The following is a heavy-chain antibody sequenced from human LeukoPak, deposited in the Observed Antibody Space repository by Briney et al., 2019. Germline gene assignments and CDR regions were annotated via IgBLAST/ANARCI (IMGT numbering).Heavy chain of an antibody. CDR3: AKRHDYGGQMDV. Sequence: GGSLRLSCAASGFTFSSYWMSWVRQAPGKGLEWVANIKQDGSEKYYADSVKGRFTISRDNSKNTLYLQMNSLRTEDTAVYYCAKRHDYGGQMDVWGKGTTVTVSS. CDR1: GFTFSSYW. CDR2: IKQDGSEK. V-gene: IGHV3-7*01. J-gene: IGHJ6*04. D-gene: IGHD4-23*01.